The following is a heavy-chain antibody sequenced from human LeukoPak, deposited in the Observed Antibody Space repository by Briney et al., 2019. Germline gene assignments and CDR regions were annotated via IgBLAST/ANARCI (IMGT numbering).Heavy chain of an antibody. J-gene: IGHJ3*02. D-gene: IGHD1-26*01. V-gene: IGHV4-4*07. CDR1: GGSISSYY. CDR2: IYTSGST. CDR3: ARDPRSSLWELPTDAFDI. Sequence: SETLSLTCTASGGSISSYYWSWIRQPAGKGLEWIGRIYTSGSTNYNPSLKSRVTMSVDTSKNQFSLKLSSVTAADTAVYYCARDPRSSLWELPTDAFDIWGQGTMVTVSS.